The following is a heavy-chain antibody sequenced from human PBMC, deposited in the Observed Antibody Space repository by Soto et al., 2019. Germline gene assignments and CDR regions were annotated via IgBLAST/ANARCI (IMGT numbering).Heavy chain of an antibody. Sequence: QVQLVQSGAEVKKPGSSVKVSCKASGGTFSNYPISWVRQAPGQGLEWMGGIIPIFGTVNYAQKFQGRVTITADETTSTAYMELSSLRSEDKAVYYCARGNHRWLQLWYFDLWGRGTLVTVSS. V-gene: IGHV1-69*12. J-gene: IGHJ2*01. D-gene: IGHD5-12*01. CDR2: IIPIFGTV. CDR3: ARGNHRWLQLWYFDL. CDR1: GGTFSNYP.